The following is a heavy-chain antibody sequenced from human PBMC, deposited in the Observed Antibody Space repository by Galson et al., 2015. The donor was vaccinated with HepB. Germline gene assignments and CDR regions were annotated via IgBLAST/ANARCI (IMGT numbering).Heavy chain of an antibody. V-gene: IGHV3-74*01. D-gene: IGHD6-19*01. Sequence: SLRLSCAASGFTFSSYWMHWVRQAPGKGLVWVSRINSDGSSTSYADSVKGRFTISRDNAKNTLYLQMNSLRAEDTAVYYCARESAVAGPFDLWGQGTTVTVSS. CDR2: INSDGSST. CDR1: GFTFSSYW. CDR3: ARESAVAGPFDL. J-gene: IGHJ6*02.